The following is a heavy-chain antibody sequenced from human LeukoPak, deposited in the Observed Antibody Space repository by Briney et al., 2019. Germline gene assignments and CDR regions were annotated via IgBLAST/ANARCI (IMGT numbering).Heavy chain of an antibody. V-gene: IGHV1-2*02. CDR3: ARDLSITMVRAPSY. CDR2: INPNSGGT. CDR1: GYTFTGYY. D-gene: IGHD3-10*01. J-gene: IGHJ4*02. Sequence: ASVKVSCKASGYTFTGYYIHWVRQAPGQGLEWMGWINPNSGGTNYAQKFQGRVTMTRDTSISTAFMELSSLRSDDTAVYYCARDLSITMVRAPSYWGPGTPVTVSS.